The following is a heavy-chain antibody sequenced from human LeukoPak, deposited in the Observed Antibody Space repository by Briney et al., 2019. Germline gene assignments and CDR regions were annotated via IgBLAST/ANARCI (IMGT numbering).Heavy chain of an antibody. CDR2: IYTSGST. CDR1: GGSISSYY. D-gene: IGHD3-22*01. Sequence: PSETLSLTRTVSGGSISSYYWSWIRQPAGKGLEWIGRIYTSGSTSYNPSLKSRVTMSVDTSKNQFSLKLSSVTAADTAVYYCTGSSGYWYAFDIWGQGTMVTVSS. CDR3: TGSSGYWYAFDI. V-gene: IGHV4-4*07. J-gene: IGHJ3*02.